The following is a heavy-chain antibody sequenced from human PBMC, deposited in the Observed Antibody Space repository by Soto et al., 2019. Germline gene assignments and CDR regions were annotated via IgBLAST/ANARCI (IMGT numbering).Heavy chain of an antibody. J-gene: IGHJ4*02. CDR2: IVPMLGIT. CDR3: ATEKYVAGRVGVYY. V-gene: IGHV1-69*02. CDR1: GGTSTIYT. Sequence: QVPLVQSGAEVKKPGSSVKVSCAASGGTSTIYTITWVRQAPGQGLVWMGRIVPMLGITYYARNFQGRVTITADNTAGTAYMELSRLRFDDTAVYYCATEKYVAGRVGVYYWGQGTQVTVSS. D-gene: IGHD1-26*01.